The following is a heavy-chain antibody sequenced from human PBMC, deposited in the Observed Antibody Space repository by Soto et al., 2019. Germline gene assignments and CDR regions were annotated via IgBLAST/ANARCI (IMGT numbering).Heavy chain of an antibody. CDR2: IVVGSGNT. Sequence: SVKVSCKASGFTFTSSAVQWVRQARGQRLEWIGWIVVGSGNTNYAQKFQERVTITRDMSTSTAYMELSSLRSEDTAVYYCARLYYDFWSGYSGDAFDIWGQGTMVTVSS. D-gene: IGHD3-3*01. J-gene: IGHJ3*02. V-gene: IGHV1-58*01. CDR1: GFTFTSSA. CDR3: ARLYYDFWSGYSGDAFDI.